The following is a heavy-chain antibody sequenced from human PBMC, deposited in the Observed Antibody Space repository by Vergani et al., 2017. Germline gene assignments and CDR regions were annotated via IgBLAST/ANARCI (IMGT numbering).Heavy chain of an antibody. J-gene: IGHJ4*02. V-gene: IGHV3-23*04. CDR1: GFSLSRFW. Sequence: VRLVESGGGLVQPGGSLRLSCAASGFSLSRFWMNWVRQAPGKGLEWVSGISGSGVSAYYTDSVKGRFTISRDNSKNMLFLQMNNLRTEDTAIYYCAKQYFVSGNYLFDYWGQGTLVTVSS. D-gene: IGHD3-10*01. CDR3: AKQYFVSGNYLFDY. CDR2: ISGSGVSA.